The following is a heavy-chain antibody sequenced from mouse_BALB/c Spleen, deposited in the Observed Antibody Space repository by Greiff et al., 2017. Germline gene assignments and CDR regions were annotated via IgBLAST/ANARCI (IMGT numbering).Heavy chain of an antibody. CDR1: GYAFTNYL. CDR3: ARWGNYGGPAWFAY. CDR2: INPGSGGT. Sequence: QVQLKESGAELVRPGTSVKVSCKASGYAFTNYLIEWVKQRPGQGLEWIGVINPGSGGTNYNEKFKGKATLTADKSSSTAYMQLSSLTSDDSAVYFCARWGNYGGPAWFAYWGQGTLVTVSA. V-gene: IGHV1-54*01. D-gene: IGHD2-1*01. J-gene: IGHJ3*01.